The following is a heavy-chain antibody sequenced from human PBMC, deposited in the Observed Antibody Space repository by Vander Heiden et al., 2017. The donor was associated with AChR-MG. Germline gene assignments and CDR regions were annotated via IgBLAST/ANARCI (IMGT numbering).Heavy chain of an antibody. CDR2: MNPNSGNT. CDR1: GYTFTSSD. J-gene: IGHJ6*02. Sequence: QVQLVQSGAEVKKPGASVKVSCKASGYTFTSSDINWVRQATGQGLEWMGWMNPNSGNTGYAQKFQGRVTMTRNTSISTAYMELSSLRSEDTAVYYCARGLGSTGYYYYGMDVWGQGTTVTVSS. CDR3: ARGLGSTGYYYYGMDV. V-gene: IGHV1-8*01. D-gene: IGHD2-2*01.